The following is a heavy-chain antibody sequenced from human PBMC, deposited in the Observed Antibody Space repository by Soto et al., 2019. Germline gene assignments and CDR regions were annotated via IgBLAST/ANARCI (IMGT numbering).Heavy chain of an antibody. V-gene: IGHV1-69*01. Sequence: QVKLVQSGAEVKKPGSSVKVSCKASGGTFSSYAISWVRQAPGQGLEWMGGIIPIFGTANYAQKFQGRVTITADESTSTAYMELSSLRSEDTAVYYCARDLVSDTAMVTGWFDPWGQGTLVTVSS. CDR1: GGTFSSYA. D-gene: IGHD5-18*01. CDR2: IIPIFGTA. J-gene: IGHJ5*02. CDR3: ARDLVSDTAMVTGWFDP.